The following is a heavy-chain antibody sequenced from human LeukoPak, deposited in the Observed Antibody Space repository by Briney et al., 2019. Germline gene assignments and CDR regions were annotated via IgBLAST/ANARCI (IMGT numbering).Heavy chain of an antibody. Sequence: GGSLRLSCAASGFSLSSYAMHWFRQAPGKGLEWMALISYDASIIYYADSVRGRFTISRDNSKDTLYLQMNSLRAEDTAVYYCARQGVVFPTDYYYMDVWGKGTTVTVSS. CDR3: ARQGVVFPTDYYYMDV. V-gene: IGHV3-30*04. CDR1: GFSLSSYA. D-gene: IGHD3-3*01. J-gene: IGHJ6*03. CDR2: ISYDASII.